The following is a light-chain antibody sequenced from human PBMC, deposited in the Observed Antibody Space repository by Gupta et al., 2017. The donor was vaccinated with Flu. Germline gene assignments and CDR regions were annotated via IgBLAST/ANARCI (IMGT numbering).Light chain of an antibody. Sequence: SPGTLSLSPGERATLSCRASQSVGSNYLAWYQQKPGQAPRLLIYGASSRATGIPDRFSGSRSATDFTPTITRVEPEDSAVYYCQQYPDDTFGQGTKLEIK. J-gene: IGKJ2*01. CDR1: QSVGSNY. CDR3: QQYPDDT. CDR2: GAS. V-gene: IGKV3-20*01.